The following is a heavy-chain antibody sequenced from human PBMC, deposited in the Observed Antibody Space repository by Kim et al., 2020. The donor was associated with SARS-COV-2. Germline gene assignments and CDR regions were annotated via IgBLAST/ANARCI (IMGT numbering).Heavy chain of an antibody. D-gene: IGHD3-10*02. Sequence: ADSVKGRFSISRDNARNTVFLQMNSLRAEDTALYYCAKEIRGPTMLRDFDYWGPGTLVTVSS. V-gene: IGHV3-23*01. J-gene: IGHJ4*02. CDR3: AKEIRGPTMLRDFDY.